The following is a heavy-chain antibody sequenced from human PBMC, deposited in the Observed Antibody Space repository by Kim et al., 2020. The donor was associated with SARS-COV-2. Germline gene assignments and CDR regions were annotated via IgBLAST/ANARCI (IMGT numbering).Heavy chain of an antibody. Sequence: PAPKVRVTRSVDTSKNQFSLKLSSVTAADTAVYYCARPPSSWNYWYFDLWGRGTLVTVSS. CDR3: ARPPSSWNYWYFDL. D-gene: IGHD6-13*01. J-gene: IGHJ2*01. V-gene: IGHV4-59*08.